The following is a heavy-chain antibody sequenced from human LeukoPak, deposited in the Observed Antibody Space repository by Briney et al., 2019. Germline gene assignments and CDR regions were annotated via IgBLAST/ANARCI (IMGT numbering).Heavy chain of an antibody. CDR3: ARDRGDQGPYYYYYMDV. Sequence: SGGSLRLSCAAPGFTFSSYSMNWVRQAPGKGLEWVSYISSSSSTIYYADSVKGRFTISRDNAKNSLYLQMNSLRAEDTAVYYCARDRGDQGPYYYYYMDVWGKGTTVTVSS. CDR2: ISSSSSTI. D-gene: IGHD2-2*01. CDR1: GFTFSSYS. J-gene: IGHJ6*03. V-gene: IGHV3-48*01.